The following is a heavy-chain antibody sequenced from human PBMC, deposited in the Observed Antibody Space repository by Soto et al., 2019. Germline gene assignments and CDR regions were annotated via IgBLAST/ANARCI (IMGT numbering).Heavy chain of an antibody. CDR2: ISAYNGNT. J-gene: IGHJ6*03. Sequence: GASVKVSCKASGYTFTSYGISWVRQAPGQGLEWMGWISAYNGNTNYAQKLQSRVTMTTDTSTSTAYMELRGLRSDDTAVYYCARVLGVVVPAAMVSYYYYMDVWGKGTTVTVSS. D-gene: IGHD2-2*01. CDR1: GYTFTSYG. V-gene: IGHV1-18*01. CDR3: ARVLGVVVPAAMVSYYYYMDV.